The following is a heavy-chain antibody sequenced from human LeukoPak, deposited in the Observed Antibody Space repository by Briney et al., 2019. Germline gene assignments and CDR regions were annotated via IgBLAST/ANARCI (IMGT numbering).Heavy chain of an antibody. J-gene: IGHJ4*02. D-gene: IGHD2-2*02. CDR1: GGSISSSSYY. CDR2: IYYSGST. CDR3: ARQGPEVVPAAIGYDY. V-gene: IGHV4-39*01. Sequence: PSETLSLTCTVSGGSISSSSYYWGWIRQPPGKGLEWIGSIYYSGSTYYNPSLKSRVTISVDTSKNQFSLNLSSVTAADTAVYYCARQGPEVVPAAIGYDYWGQGTLVTVSS.